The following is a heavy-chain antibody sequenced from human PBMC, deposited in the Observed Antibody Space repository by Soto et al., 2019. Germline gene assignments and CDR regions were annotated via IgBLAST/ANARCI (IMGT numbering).Heavy chain of an antibody. D-gene: IGHD3-10*01. CDR2: IYYSGST. CDR1: GGSISSSSYY. Sequence: PSETLSLTCTVSGGSISSSSYYWGWIRQPPGKGLEWIGSIYYSGSTYHNPSLKSRVTISVDTSKNQFSLKLSSVTAADTAVYYCASRIYGSGIDSWGQGTLVTVSS. CDR3: ASRIYGSGIDS. J-gene: IGHJ4*02. V-gene: IGHV4-39*01.